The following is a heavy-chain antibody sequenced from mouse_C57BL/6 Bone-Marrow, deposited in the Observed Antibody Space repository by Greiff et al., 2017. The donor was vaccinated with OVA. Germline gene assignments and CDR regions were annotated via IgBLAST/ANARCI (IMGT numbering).Heavy chain of an antibody. CDR3: ARCDLLCLPCFDY. V-gene: IGHV1-72*01. Sequence: QVQLQQPGAELVKPGASVKLSCTASGYTFTSYWMHWVKQRPGRGLEWIGRIDPNSGGTKYNEKFKSKATLTVDKPSSTAYMQFSSLTSEDSAVYYGARCDLLCLPCFDYWGQGTTLTVSS. J-gene: IGHJ2*01. CDR1: GYTFTSYW. D-gene: IGHD2-10*01. CDR2: IDPNSGGT.